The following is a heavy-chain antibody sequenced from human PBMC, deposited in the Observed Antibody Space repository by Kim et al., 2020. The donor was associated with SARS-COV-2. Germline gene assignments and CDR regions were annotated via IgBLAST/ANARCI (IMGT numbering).Heavy chain of an antibody. V-gene: IGHV4-39*01. D-gene: IGHD6-13*01. CDR3: ARSIAAAAPFGY. Sequence: YYTPSLKSRVTISVDTSKNQFSLKLSSVTAADTAVYYCARSIAAAAPFGYWGQGTLVAVSS. J-gene: IGHJ4*02.